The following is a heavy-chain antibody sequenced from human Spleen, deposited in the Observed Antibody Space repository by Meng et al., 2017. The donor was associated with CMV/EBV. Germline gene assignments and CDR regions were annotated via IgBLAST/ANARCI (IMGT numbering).Heavy chain of an antibody. Sequence: GESLKISCAASGFTFSTYAMNWVRQAPGKGLEWVSSISGSGGVTYYADSVKGRFTISRDNSKNTLYLQMSSLRAEDTAVYYCAKLLEIGYCSVTSGYTGDYWGQGTLVTVSS. CDR1: GFTFSTYA. CDR3: AKLLEIGYCSVTSGYTGDY. V-gene: IGHV3-23*01. D-gene: IGHD2-2*02. CDR2: ISGSGGVT. J-gene: IGHJ4*02.